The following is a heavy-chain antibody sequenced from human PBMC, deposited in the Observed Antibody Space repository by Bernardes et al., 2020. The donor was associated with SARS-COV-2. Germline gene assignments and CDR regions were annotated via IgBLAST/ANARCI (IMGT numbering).Heavy chain of an antibody. CDR1: GGSFSGSY. D-gene: IGHD6-13*01. CDR3: ASFEQQGASGFDY. J-gene: IGHJ4*02. CDR2: INHSGST. V-gene: IGHV4-34*01. Sequence: SETLSLTCAVYGGSFSGSYWSWIRQPPGTGLAWIGEINHSGSTHYNPSLKSRVTISVDTSKNQFSLKLSSVTAADTAVYYCASFEQQGASGFDYWGQGTLVTVSS.